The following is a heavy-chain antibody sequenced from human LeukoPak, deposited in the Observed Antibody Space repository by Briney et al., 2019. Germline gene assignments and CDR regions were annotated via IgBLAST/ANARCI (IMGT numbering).Heavy chain of an antibody. CDR2: INHSGST. D-gene: IGHD3-10*01. Sequence: KPSETLSLTCAVYGGSFSGYYWSWIRQPPGKGLEWIGEINHSGSTNYNPSLKSRVTISVDTSKNQFSLKLSSVTAADTAVYYCARHGRRGRNPYYYGSGSYRGYYFDYWGQGTLVSVSP. V-gene: IGHV4-34*01. CDR3: ARHGRRGRNPYYYGSGSYRGYYFDY. CDR1: GGSFSGYY. J-gene: IGHJ4*02.